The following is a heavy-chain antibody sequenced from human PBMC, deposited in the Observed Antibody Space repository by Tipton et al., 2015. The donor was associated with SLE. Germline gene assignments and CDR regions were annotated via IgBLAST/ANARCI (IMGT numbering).Heavy chain of an antibody. D-gene: IGHD3-22*01. Sequence: GSLRLSCAASGFTFSSYWMHWVRQAPGKGLVWVSRINSDGSSTSYADSVKGRFTISRDNAKNTLYLQMNSLRAEDTAVYYCARDDSSGYYLYYFDYWGQGTLVTVSS. CDR3: ARDDSSGYYLYYFDY. CDR1: GFTFSSYW. V-gene: IGHV3-74*01. J-gene: IGHJ4*02. CDR2: INSDGSST.